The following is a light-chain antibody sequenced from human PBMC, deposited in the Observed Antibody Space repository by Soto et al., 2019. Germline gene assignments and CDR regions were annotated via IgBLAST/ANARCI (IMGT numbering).Light chain of an antibody. Sequence: DIQMTQSPSTLSASVGDRVTITCRASQSFNNWLAWYQQKPGKAPKLLIYKASNLESGVPSRFSGSGSGTEFNHIISSRQPDDFGTYYCQQYKSWTFGQGTKVEIK. V-gene: IGKV1-5*03. CDR3: QQYKSWT. CDR1: QSFNNW. CDR2: KAS. J-gene: IGKJ1*01.